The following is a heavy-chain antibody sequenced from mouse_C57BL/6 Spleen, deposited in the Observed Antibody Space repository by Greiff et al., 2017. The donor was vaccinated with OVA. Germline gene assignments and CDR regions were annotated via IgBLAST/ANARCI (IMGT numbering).Heavy chain of an antibody. D-gene: IGHD4-1*01. CDR1: GYTFTSYW. CDR2: IDPSDSYT. CDR3: ARVLGYWYFDV. V-gene: IGHV1-69*01. Sequence: QVQLQQPGAELVMPGASVKLSCKASGYTFTSYWMNWVKQRPGQGLEWIGAIDPSDSYTNYNQKFKGKSTLTVDKSSSTAYMQLSSLTSEDSAVYYCARVLGYWYFDVWGTGTTVTVSA. J-gene: IGHJ1*03.